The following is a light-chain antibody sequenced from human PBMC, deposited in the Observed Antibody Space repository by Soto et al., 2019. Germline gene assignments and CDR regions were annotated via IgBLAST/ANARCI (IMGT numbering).Light chain of an antibody. J-gene: IGKJ5*01. V-gene: IGKV3-11*01. CDR1: QSVSSY. CDR2: DAA. CDR3: TQRDHLSPWT. Sequence: CGASQSVSSYLAWYQQKTGQAPRLLIYDAANRATGIPARFSGSGAGTDFPVSTGISAPQVIAAYYLTQRDHLSPWTFAQGTQLEI.